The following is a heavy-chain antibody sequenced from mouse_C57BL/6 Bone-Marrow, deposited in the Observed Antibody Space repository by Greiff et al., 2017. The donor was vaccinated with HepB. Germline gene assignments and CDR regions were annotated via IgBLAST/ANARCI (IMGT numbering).Heavy chain of an antibody. J-gene: IGHJ2*01. CDR3: ARAPITTVVGPYFDY. Sequence: EVKVVESGGDLVKPGGSLKLSCAASGFTFSSYGMSWVHQTPDKRLEWVATISSGGSYTYYPDSVKGRFTISRDNAKNTLYLQMSSLKSEDTAMYYCARAPITTVVGPYFDYWGQGTTLTVSS. CDR1: GFTFSSYG. D-gene: IGHD1-1*01. V-gene: IGHV5-6*01. CDR2: ISSGGSYT.